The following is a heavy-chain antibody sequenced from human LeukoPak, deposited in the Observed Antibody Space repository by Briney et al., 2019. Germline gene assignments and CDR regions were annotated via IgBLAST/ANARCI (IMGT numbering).Heavy chain of an antibody. CDR3: ATVSSWYPFGFDY. CDR1: GGTFSSYA. Sequence: ASVKVSCKASGGTFSSYAISWVRQAPGQGLEWMGGFDPEDGETIYAQKFQGRVTMTEDTSTDTAYMELSSLRSEDTAVYYCATVSSWYPFGFDYWGQGTLVTVSS. J-gene: IGHJ4*02. V-gene: IGHV1-24*01. D-gene: IGHD6-13*01. CDR2: FDPEDGET.